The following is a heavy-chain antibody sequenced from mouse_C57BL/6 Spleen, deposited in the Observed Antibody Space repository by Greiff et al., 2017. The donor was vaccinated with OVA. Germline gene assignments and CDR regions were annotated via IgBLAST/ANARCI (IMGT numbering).Heavy chain of an antibody. CDR3: ARDGYDGAWFAY. Sequence: EVQLQQSGPVLVKPGASVKMSCKASGYTFTDYYMNWVKQSNGKSLEWIGVINPYNGGTSYNQKFKGKATLTVDKSSSTAYMELNSLTSEDSAVYYCARDGYDGAWFAYWGQGTLVTVSA. CDR2: INPYNGGT. V-gene: IGHV1-19*01. J-gene: IGHJ3*01. D-gene: IGHD2-2*01. CDR1: GYTFTDYY.